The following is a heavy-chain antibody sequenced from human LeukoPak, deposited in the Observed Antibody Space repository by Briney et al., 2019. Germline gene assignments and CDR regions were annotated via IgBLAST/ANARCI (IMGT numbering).Heavy chain of an antibody. CDR3: ARDCGCSSTSCYAGWFDP. CDR2: INPNSGGT. CDR1: GYTFTGHY. V-gene: IGHV1-2*02. J-gene: IGHJ5*02. Sequence: SVKVSCKTSGYTFTGHYMNSVRQPPGQGLECMTWINPNSGGTNYAQKFQGRVTMTRDTSISTAYMELSRLRSDDTAVYFCARDCGCSSTSCYAGWFDPWGQGTLVTVSS. D-gene: IGHD2-2*01.